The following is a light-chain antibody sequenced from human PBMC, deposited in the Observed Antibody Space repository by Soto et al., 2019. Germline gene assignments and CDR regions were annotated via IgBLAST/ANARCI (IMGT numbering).Light chain of an antibody. V-gene: IGKV3-15*01. CDR1: QSVASN. Sequence: EIVMTQSPATLSVSPGDRATLSCRASQSVASNLAWYQQKPRQGPRLLIYGASTRATGVPARFSGSGSGTDFTLTISSLQSEDFAVYYCQQYNNWPPWTFGQGTKVEIK. CDR2: GAS. J-gene: IGKJ1*01. CDR3: QQYNNWPPWT.